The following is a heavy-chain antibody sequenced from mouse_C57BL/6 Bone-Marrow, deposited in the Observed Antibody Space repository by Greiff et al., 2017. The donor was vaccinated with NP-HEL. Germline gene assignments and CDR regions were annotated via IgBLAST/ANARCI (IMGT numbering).Heavy chain of an antibody. CDR2: ISSGGSYT. V-gene: IGHV5-6*01. D-gene: IGHD1-1*01. CDR3: ARHVLITTVADFDY. Sequence: EVHLVESGGDLVKPGGSLKLSCAASGFTFSSYGMSWVRQTPDKRLEWVATISSGGSYTYYPDSVKGRFTISRDNAKNTLYLQMSSLKSEDTAMYYCARHVLITTVADFDYWGQGTTLTVSS. J-gene: IGHJ2*01. CDR1: GFTFSSYG.